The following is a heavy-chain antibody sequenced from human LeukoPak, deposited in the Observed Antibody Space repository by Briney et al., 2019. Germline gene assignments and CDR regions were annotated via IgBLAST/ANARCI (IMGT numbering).Heavy chain of an antibody. Sequence: PGGSLRLSCAASGFTFSSYAMSWVRQAPGKGLEWVSAVGGSGGSTFYADSVKGRFTISRDNSRNTLYLQMNSLRAEDTAVYYCAKDYYYGSGSYYTEFDYWGQGTLVTVSS. CDR1: GFTFSSYA. D-gene: IGHD3-10*01. V-gene: IGHV3-23*01. J-gene: IGHJ4*02. CDR2: VGGSGGST. CDR3: AKDYYYGSGSYYTEFDY.